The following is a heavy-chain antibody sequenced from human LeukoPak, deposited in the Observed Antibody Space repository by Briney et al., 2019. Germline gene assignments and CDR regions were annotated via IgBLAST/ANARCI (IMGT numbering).Heavy chain of an antibody. CDR3: AKDSGSYRYFDY. CDR1: GFTFSSYA. Sequence: GGSLRLSCAASGFTFSSYAMSWVRQAPGKGLEGVSSISATGGSTYYAVSVRGRFTISRDNSKNTLYLQMNSLRAADTAVYYCAKDSGSYRYFDYWGQGTLVTVSS. CDR2: ISATGGST. J-gene: IGHJ4*02. D-gene: IGHD1-26*01. V-gene: IGHV3-23*01.